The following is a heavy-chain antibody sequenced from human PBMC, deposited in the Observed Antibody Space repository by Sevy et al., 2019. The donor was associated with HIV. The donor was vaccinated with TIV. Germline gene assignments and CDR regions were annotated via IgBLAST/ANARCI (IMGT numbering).Heavy chain of an antibody. CDR3: ARATYYYDSSCYSGFDY. Sequence: GGSLRLSCAASGFTFSSYSMNWVRQAPGKGLEWVSYISSSSSTIYYADSVKGRFTISRDNAKNSLYLQMNSLRDEDTAVYYCARATYYYDSSCYSGFDYWGQGTLVTVSS. CDR1: GFTFSSYS. V-gene: IGHV3-48*02. CDR2: ISSSSSTI. J-gene: IGHJ4*02. D-gene: IGHD3-22*01.